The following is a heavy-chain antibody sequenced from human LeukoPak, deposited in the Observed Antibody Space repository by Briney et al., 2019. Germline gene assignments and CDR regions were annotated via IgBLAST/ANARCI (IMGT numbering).Heavy chain of an antibody. V-gene: IGHV3-48*01. Sequence: PGGSLRLSCAASGFTFSSYSMNWVRQAPGKGLEWVSYISSSSSTIYYADSVKGRFTISRDNAKNSLYLQMNSLRAEDTAVYYCAKDLSRYYYYYYGMDVWGQGTTVTVSS. CDR2: ISSSSSTI. CDR3: AKDLSRYYYYYYGMDV. D-gene: IGHD1-1*01. CDR1: GFTFSSYS. J-gene: IGHJ6*02.